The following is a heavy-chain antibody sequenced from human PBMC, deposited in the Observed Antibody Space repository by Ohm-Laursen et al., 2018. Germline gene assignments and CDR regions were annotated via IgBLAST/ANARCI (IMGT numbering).Heavy chain of an antibody. D-gene: IGHD3-3*01. Sequence: SETLSLTCSVSGDSISNYYWSWIRQPAGKGLEWIGRIYTSGSTTYNPSLRSRVTMSVDTSKNQFSLKLSSVTAADTAVYYCARQPPYEAQFDYWGQGTLVTVSS. CDR1: GDSISNYY. J-gene: IGHJ4*02. CDR3: ARQPPYEAQFDY. CDR2: IYTSGST. V-gene: IGHV4-4*07.